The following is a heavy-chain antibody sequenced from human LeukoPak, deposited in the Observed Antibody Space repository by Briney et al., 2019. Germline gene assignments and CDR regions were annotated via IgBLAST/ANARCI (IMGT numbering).Heavy chain of an antibody. D-gene: IGHD5-18*01. V-gene: IGHV1-2*02. CDR2: ISPNSGGT. J-gene: IGHJ4*02. Sequence: ASVKVSCKASGYTFTGYYMHWVRQAPGQGLEWMGWISPNSGGTNYAQKFQGRVTMTRDTSISTAYMELNRLTSDDTAVYYCARGEYRYGNDYWGQGTLVTVSS. CDR1: GYTFTGYY. CDR3: ARGEYRYGNDY.